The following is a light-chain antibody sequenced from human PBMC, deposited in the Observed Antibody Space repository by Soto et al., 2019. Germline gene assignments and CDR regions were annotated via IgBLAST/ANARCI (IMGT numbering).Light chain of an antibody. CDR3: QQYNNWPALT. Sequence: EIVMTQSPATLSVSPGERATLSGRASQSVSSNLAWYQQKPGQAPRLLIYGASTRATGIPATFSGSRSGTEFTLTISSLQSDDVAVYYCQQYNNWPALTFGGGTKVEIK. CDR1: QSVSSN. V-gene: IGKV3-15*01. CDR2: GAS. J-gene: IGKJ4*01.